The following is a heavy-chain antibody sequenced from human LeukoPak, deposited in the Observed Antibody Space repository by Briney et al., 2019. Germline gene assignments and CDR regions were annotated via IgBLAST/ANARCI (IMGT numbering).Heavy chain of an antibody. CDR3: ARVFLYRLPEVSFTYYYYMDV. Sequence: PSETLSLTCTVSGYSISSGYYWGWIRQPPGKGLEWIGSIYHSGSTYYNPSLKSRVTISVDTSKNQFSLKLSSVTAADTAVYYCARVFLYRLPEVSFTYYYYMDVWGKGTTVTVSS. D-gene: IGHD1-26*01. J-gene: IGHJ6*03. V-gene: IGHV4-38-2*02. CDR1: GYSISSGYY. CDR2: IYHSGST.